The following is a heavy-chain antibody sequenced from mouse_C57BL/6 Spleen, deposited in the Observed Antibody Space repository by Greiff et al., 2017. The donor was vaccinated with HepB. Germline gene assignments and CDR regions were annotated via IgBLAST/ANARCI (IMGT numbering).Heavy chain of an antibody. D-gene: IGHD1-1*01. Sequence: QVQLKESGPELVKPGASVKLSCKASGYTFTSYDINWVKQRPGHGLEWIGWIYPRDGSTKYNEKFKGKATVTVASSSRTAYMELHSLTSEDSAVYFYSRCGYGKPFDDWGQGTTLTVSS. CDR2: IYPRDGST. J-gene: IGHJ2*01. V-gene: IGHV1-85*01. CDR3: SRCGYGKPFDD. CDR1: GYTFTSYD.